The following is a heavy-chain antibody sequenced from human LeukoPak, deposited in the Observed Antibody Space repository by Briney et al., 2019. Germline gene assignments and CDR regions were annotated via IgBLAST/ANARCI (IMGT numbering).Heavy chain of an antibody. CDR2: ISGYNGNT. J-gene: IGHJ4*02. CDR1: GYTFTSYG. V-gene: IGHV1-18*04. Sequence: ASVKVSCRASGYTFTSYGISWVRQAPGQALEWMGWISGYNGNTNYGQKFQGRVTMTTDTSTSTAYMELRSLRSDDTAVYYCARGRYSTSPPDYWGQGTLVTVSS. D-gene: IGHD6-6*01. CDR3: ARGRYSTSPPDY.